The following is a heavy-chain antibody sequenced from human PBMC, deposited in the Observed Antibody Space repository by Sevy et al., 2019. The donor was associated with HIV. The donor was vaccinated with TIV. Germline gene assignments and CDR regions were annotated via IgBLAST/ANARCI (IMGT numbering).Heavy chain of an antibody. Sequence: GGSLRLSCVASGFTFDDYAMHWVRQAPGKGPEWVSAISWNSGSIGYAESVKGRFTISRDNAKNSLYLQMNSLRVEDTALYYCAKGIGYSNGWYSWFDSWGQGTLVTVSS. CDR1: GFTFDDYA. CDR3: AKGIGYSNGWYSWFDS. CDR2: ISWNSGSI. J-gene: IGHJ5*01. D-gene: IGHD6-19*01. V-gene: IGHV3-9*01.